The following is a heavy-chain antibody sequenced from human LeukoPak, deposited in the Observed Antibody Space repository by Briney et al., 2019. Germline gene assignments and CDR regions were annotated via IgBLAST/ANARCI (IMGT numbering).Heavy chain of an antibody. CDR2: ISSISTYT. J-gene: IGHJ1*01. CDR3: ANSRGLAPPDCSSTSCYGY. CDR1: GFTFSSYG. V-gene: IGHV3-21*04. Sequence: GGSLRLSCAASGFTFSSYGMNWVRQAPGKGPEWVSSISSISTYTHYADSVKGRFTISRDNAKNSLYLQMNSPRAEDTAVYYCANSRGLAPPDCSSTSCYGYWGQGTLVTVSS. D-gene: IGHD2-2*01.